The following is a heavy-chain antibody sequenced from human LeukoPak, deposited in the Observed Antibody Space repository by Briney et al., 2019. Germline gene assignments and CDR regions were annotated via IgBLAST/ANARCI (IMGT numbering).Heavy chain of an antibody. J-gene: IGHJ4*02. Sequence: GGSLRLSCAASGFTFSTYAMNWVRQAPGKGLEWVSRIRGTDGKTFYADSVKGRFTISRDNSKNTLYLQTNNLRAEDTALYYCAKKGCSTSGCPASFDYWGQGTLVTVSS. CDR2: IRGTDGKT. V-gene: IGHV3-23*01. D-gene: IGHD2-2*01. CDR3: AKKGCSTSGCPASFDY. CDR1: GFTFSTYA.